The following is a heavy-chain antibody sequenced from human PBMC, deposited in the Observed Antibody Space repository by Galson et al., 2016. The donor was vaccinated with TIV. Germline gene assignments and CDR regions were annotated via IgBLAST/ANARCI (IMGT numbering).Heavy chain of an antibody. J-gene: IGHJ6*02. D-gene: IGHD3-10*01. CDR1: GFTFSTYS. Sequence: SLRLSCAASGFTFSTYSMNWVRQAPGKGLEWVAFISNIHNYIYYAPSVRGRFTISRDNVKKSLYLQMNSLRAEDSSIYYCARDANKFNAWGSGSVNPSADYGMDVWGQGTTVTVSS. CDR3: ARDANKFNAWGSGSVNPSADYGMDV. V-gene: IGHV3-21*01. CDR2: ISNIHNYI.